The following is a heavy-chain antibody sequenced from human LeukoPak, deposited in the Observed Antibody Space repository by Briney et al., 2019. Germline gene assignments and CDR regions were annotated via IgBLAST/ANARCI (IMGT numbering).Heavy chain of an antibody. CDR3: AREVVVAATGFDY. CDR2: INPNSGGT. Sequence: ASVKVSCKASGYTFTGYYMHWVRQALGQGLEWMGWINPNSGGTNYAQKFQGRVTMTRDTSISTAYMELSRLRSDDTAVYYCAREVVVAATGFDYWGQGTLVTVSS. D-gene: IGHD2-15*01. V-gene: IGHV1-2*02. CDR1: GYTFTGYY. J-gene: IGHJ4*02.